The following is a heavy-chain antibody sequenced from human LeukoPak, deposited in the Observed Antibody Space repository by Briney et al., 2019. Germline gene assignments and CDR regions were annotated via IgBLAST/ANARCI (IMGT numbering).Heavy chain of an antibody. V-gene: IGHV4-34*01. Sequence: SETLSLTCAVYGGSFSDYYWSWIRQPPGKGLEWIGEINHSGSTNYKPSLRSRVTISVDTSKNQFSLKLSSVTAADTAVYYCARERRIVGYCSSTSCSKYYYYYYMDVWGKGTTVTVSS. CDR2: INHSGST. J-gene: IGHJ6*03. CDR3: ARERRIVGYCSSTSCSKYYYYYYMDV. CDR1: GGSFSDYY. D-gene: IGHD2-2*01.